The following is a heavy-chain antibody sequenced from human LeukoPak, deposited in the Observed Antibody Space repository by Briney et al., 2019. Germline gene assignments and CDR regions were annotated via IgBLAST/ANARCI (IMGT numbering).Heavy chain of an antibody. Sequence: LSETLSLTCTVSGGSISSSYYYWGWIRQPPGKGLEWIGSIYYSGSTYYNPSLRSRVTISVDTSKNQFSLKLSSVTAADTAVYYCARYADYRRAYSSSFNWFDPWGQGTLVTVSS. CDR2: IYYSGST. CDR3: ARYADYRRAYSSSFNWFDP. D-gene: IGHD6-6*01. V-gene: IGHV4-39*01. CDR1: GGSISSSYYY. J-gene: IGHJ5*02.